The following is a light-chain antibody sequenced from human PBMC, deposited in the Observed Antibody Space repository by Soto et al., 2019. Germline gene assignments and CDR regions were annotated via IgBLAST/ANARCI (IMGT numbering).Light chain of an antibody. J-gene: IGKJ1*01. CDR3: QQYNSYSWT. CDR2: KAS. Sequence: DLQMTQSPSTLSASVGDRVTVTCRASQSISSWLAWYQKKQGQAPKLLIYKASSLESGVPSRLRGSGSGTEFTLTISSLQTDEFATYYCQQYNSYSWTFGHGTQVDI. V-gene: IGKV1-5*03. CDR1: QSISSW.